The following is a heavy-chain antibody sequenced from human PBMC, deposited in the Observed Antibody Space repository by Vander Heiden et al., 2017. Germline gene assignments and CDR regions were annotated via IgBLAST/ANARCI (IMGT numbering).Heavy chain of an antibody. Sequence: EVKKPGSSVKVSCKASGGTFSSYAISWVRQAPGQGLEWMGGISPIFGTANYAQKFQGRVTITADESTSTAYMELSSLGSEDTAVYYCARGSIVVATKAEIYYYGMDVWGQGTTVTVSS. V-gene: IGHV1-69*01. J-gene: IGHJ6*02. CDR3: ARGSIVVATKAEIYYYGMDV. CDR2: ISPIFGTA. D-gene: IGHD1-26*01. CDR1: GGTFSSYA.